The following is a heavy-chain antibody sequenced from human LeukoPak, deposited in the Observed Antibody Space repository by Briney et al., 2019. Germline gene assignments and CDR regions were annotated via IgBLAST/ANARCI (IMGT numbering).Heavy chain of an antibody. D-gene: IGHD3-10*01. J-gene: IGHJ4*02. V-gene: IGHV3-9*01. Sequence: GRSLRLSCAASGFTFDDYAMHWVRQAPGKGLEWVSGISWNSGSIGYADSVKGRFTISRDNAKNSLYLQMNSLRAEDTAVYYCARAGLWFGESPFDYWGQGTLVTVSS. CDR1: GFTFDDYA. CDR2: ISWNSGSI. CDR3: ARAGLWFGESPFDY.